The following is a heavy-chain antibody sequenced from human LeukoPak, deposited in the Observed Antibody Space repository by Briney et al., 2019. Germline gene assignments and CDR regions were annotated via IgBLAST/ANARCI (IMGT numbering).Heavy chain of an antibody. D-gene: IGHD3-22*01. CDR1: GFTFSSYE. CDR3: ARDHLYYYDSSGHFDY. J-gene: IGHJ4*02. V-gene: IGHV3-48*03. Sequence: GGSLRLSCAASGFTFSSYEMNWVRQAPGKGLEWVSYISSSGSTIYYADSVKGRFTISRDNAKNSLYLQMNSLRAEDTAVYYCARDHLYYYDSSGHFDYWGQGTLVTVSS. CDR2: ISSSGSTI.